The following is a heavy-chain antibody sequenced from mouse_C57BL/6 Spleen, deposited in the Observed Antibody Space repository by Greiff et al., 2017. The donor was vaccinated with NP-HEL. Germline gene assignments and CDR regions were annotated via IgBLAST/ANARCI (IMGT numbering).Heavy chain of an antibody. D-gene: IGHD1-1*01. Sequence: EVKLVESGAELVRPGASVKLSCTASGFNIKDDYMHWVKQRPEQGLEWIGWIDPENGDTEYASKFQGKATITADTSSNTAYLQLSSLTSEDTAVYYCTTFTTVVFDYWGQGTTLTVSS. CDR1: GFNIKDDY. J-gene: IGHJ2*01. CDR2: IDPENGDT. V-gene: IGHV14-4*01. CDR3: TTFTTVVFDY.